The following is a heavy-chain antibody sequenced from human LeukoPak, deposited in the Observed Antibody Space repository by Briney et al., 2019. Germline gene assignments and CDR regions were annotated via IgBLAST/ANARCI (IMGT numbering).Heavy chain of an antibody. V-gene: IGHV3-7*01. Sequence: GGSLRLSCAASGFTFSSYWMSWVRQAPGKGLEWAANIKQDGSEKYYVDSVKGRFTISRDNAKNSLYLQMNSLRAEDTAVYYCARDNRFGEFSNWFDPWGQGTLVTVSS. CDR3: ARDNRFGEFSNWFDP. J-gene: IGHJ5*02. D-gene: IGHD3-10*01. CDR2: IKQDGSEK. CDR1: GFTFSSYW.